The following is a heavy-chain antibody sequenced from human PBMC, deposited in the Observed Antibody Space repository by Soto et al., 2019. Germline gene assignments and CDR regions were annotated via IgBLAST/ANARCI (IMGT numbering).Heavy chain of an antibody. Sequence: GGSLRLSCAASGFTFSSYGMHWVRQAPGKGLEWVAVIWYDGSNKYYADSVKGRFTISRDNSKNTLYLQMNSLRAEDTAVYYCARDTGGSHLDYWGQGTLVTVSS. CDR2: IWYDGSNK. CDR3: ARDTGGSHLDY. CDR1: GFTFSSYG. J-gene: IGHJ4*02. D-gene: IGHD3-16*01. V-gene: IGHV3-33*01.